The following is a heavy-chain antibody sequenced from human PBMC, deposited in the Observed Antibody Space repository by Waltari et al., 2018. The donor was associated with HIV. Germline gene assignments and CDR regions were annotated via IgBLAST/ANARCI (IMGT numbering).Heavy chain of an antibody. CDR1: GLTVSTNY. D-gene: IGHD3-22*01. V-gene: IGHV3-53*01. Sequence: EVQLVESGGGLIQPGGSLRLSCAASGLTVSTNYMSWVRQAPGGGVDWVSVIHSVGSTYYGDAVKGRFTIARDEAKNTLYLQINSLRAEDTAVYYCAREISHYYDSSGFLPYYFDYWGQGTLVTVSS. CDR2: IHSVGST. CDR3: AREISHYYDSSGFLPYYFDY. J-gene: IGHJ4*02.